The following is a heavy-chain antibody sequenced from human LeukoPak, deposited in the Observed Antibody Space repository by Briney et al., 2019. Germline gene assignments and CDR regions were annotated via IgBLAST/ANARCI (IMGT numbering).Heavy chain of an antibody. CDR1: GGSISSYY. V-gene: IGHV4-59*01. CDR2: IYYSGST. Sequence: SETLSLTCTVSGGSISSYYWSWLRQPPGKGLEWIGYIYYSGSTNYNPSLKSRVTISVDTSKNQFSLKLSSVTAADTAVYYCARSALYYYGSGSYYTAPLFFQHWGQGTLVTVSS. CDR3: ARSALYYYGSGSYYTAPLFFQH. J-gene: IGHJ1*01. D-gene: IGHD3-10*01.